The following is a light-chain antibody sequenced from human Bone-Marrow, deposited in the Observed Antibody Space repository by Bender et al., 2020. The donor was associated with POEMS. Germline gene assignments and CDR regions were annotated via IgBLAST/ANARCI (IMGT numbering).Light chain of an antibody. CDR3: QSADSGGSYEV. Sequence: SDVLSQPPSVSVAPGQTARIICGGNNIGGKGVHWYQQKPGQAPVVVIYKDTERPSGIPARISGSSSGTTVTLTISGVQAEDEADYYCQSADSGGSYEVFGGGTKLTVL. V-gene: IGLV3-25*03. CDR2: KDT. CDR1: NIGGKG. J-gene: IGLJ2*01.